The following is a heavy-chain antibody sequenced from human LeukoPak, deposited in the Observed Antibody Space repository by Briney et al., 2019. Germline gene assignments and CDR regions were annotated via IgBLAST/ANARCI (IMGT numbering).Heavy chain of an antibody. CDR2: IIPIFGTA. D-gene: IGHD3-10*01. J-gene: IGHJ5*02. CDR1: GGTFSGYA. CDR3: ARSAATLGNWFDP. Sequence: GASVKVSCKASGGTFSGYAISWVRQAPGQGLEWMGGIIPIFGTANYAQKFQGRVTITADESTSTAYMELSSLRSEDTAVYYCARSAATLGNWFDPWGQGTLVTVSS. V-gene: IGHV1-69*13.